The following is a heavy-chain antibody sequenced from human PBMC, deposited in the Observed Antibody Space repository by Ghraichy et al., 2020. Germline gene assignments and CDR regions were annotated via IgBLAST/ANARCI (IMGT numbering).Heavy chain of an antibody. CDR3: ASQPDFWSGYYTGWFDP. CDR2: IYYSGNT. CDR1: GGSISSSDYY. V-gene: IGHV4-39*01. J-gene: IGHJ5*02. D-gene: IGHD3-3*01. Sequence: SETLSLTCTVSGGSISSSDYYWGWIRQPPGKGLEWIGSIYYSGNTYYNPSLKSRVSISVDTSKNQFSLKLSPVTAADTAVYYCASQPDFWSGYYTGWFDPWGQGTLVIVAS.